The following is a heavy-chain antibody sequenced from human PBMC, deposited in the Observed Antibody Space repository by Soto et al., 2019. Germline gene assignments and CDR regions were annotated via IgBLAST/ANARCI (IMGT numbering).Heavy chain of an antibody. D-gene: IGHD6-19*01. Sequence: GGSLRLSCAASGFTFSSYAMHWVRQAPGKGLEWVAVISYDGSNKYYADSVKGRFTISRDNSKNTLYLQMNSLRAEDTAVYYCAGEKQWLVPFDYWGQGTLVTVSS. CDR1: GFTFSSYA. CDR2: ISYDGSNK. V-gene: IGHV3-30-3*01. CDR3: AGEKQWLVPFDY. J-gene: IGHJ4*02.